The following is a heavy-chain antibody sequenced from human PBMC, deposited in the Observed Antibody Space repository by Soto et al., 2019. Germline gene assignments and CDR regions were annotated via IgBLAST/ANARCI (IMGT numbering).Heavy chain of an antibody. CDR1: GGTISSSSYY. CDR3: ATRTRLGPVAENAFDI. V-gene: IGHV4-39*01. J-gene: IGHJ3*02. D-gene: IGHD6-19*01. Sequence: PSETLSLPGSVAGGTISSSSYYWNWIRQSPGKGLEWIGSVYYSGTTYYNPSLKRRVTISVDTYNQFSLKLSSVTAADTAYYFCATRTRLGPVAENAFDIWGQGIRVTVSS. CDR2: VYYSGTT.